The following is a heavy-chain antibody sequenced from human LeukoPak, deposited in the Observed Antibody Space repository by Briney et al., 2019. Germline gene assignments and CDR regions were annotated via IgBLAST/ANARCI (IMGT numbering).Heavy chain of an antibody. CDR2: IYSGGST. D-gene: IGHD3-3*01. CDR1: GFTVSSNY. CDR3: AKDLDFWSGYYIH. J-gene: IGHJ4*02. V-gene: IGHV3-53*05. Sequence: GGSLRLSCAASGFTVSSNYMSWVRQAPGKGLEWVSVIYSGGSTYYADSVKGRFTISRDNSKNTLYLQMNSLRAEDAAVYYCAKDLDFWSGYYIHWGQGTLVTVSS.